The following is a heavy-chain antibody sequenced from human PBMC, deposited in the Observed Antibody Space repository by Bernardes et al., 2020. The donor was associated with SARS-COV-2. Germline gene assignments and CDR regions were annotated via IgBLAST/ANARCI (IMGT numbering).Heavy chain of an antibody. CDR2: IKQDGTEK. CDR3: ARDRAVNWFDP. Sequence: GSLRLSCAASRFTFSSYWMSWVRQAPGKGLEWVANIKQDGTEKFYVDSVKGRFTISRDNAMNSLYLQMNSLRAEDTAVYFCARDRAVNWFDPWGQGTLVTVSS. D-gene: IGHD3-10*01. J-gene: IGHJ5*02. CDR1: RFTFSSYW. V-gene: IGHV3-7*01.